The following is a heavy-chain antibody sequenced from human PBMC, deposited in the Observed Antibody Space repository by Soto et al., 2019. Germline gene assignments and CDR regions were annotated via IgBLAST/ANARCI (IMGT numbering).Heavy chain of an antibody. Sequence: GGSLRLSCAASGFTFSSYWMSWVRQAPGKGLEWVANIKQDGSEKYYVDSVKGRFTISRDSAKNSLYLQMNSLRAEDTAVYYCARDLSDYYGSGSSDPWGQGTLVTVSS. V-gene: IGHV3-7*01. D-gene: IGHD3-10*01. CDR1: GFTFSSYW. J-gene: IGHJ5*02. CDR3: ARDLSDYYGSGSSDP. CDR2: IKQDGSEK.